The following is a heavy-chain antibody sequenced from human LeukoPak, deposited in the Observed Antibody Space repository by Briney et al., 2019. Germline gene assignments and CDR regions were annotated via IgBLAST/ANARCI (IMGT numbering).Heavy chain of an antibody. CDR1: GGSISSSSSSYD. CDR3: ASDDY. V-gene: IGHV4-39*01. J-gene: IGHJ4*02. CDR2: ISYSGST. Sequence: SETLSLTVSGGSISSSSSSYDWGWIRQPPGKGLEWIGSISYSGSTYYNPSLKSRVTISVDTSKNQFFLNLSSVTAADTAVYFCASDDYWGQGTLVTVSS.